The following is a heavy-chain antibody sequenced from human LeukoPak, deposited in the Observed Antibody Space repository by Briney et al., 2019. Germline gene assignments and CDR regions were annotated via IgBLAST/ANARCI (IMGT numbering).Heavy chain of an antibody. D-gene: IGHD5-12*01. CDR3: ARVIVATIGYYYGMDV. V-gene: IGHV3-21*01. Sequence: PGGSLRLSCAASGFTFSSYSMNWVRQAPGKGLEWVSSISSSSSYIYYADSVEGRFTISRDNAKNSLYLQMNSLRAEDTAVYYCARVIVATIGYYYGMDVWGQGTTVTVSS. J-gene: IGHJ6*02. CDR1: GFTFSSYS. CDR2: ISSSSSYI.